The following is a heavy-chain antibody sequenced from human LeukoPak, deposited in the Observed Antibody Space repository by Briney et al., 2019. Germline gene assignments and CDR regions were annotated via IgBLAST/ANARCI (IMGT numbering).Heavy chain of an antibody. CDR2: IKEDGSEK. Sequence: PGGSLRLSCAVSGFTFSSYWMSWVRQAPGKGLELVGNIKEDGSEKYYVDSVKGRFTISRDNAKNSLYLQMNSLRAEDTAVYYRARDSFETDFDYWGQGTLVTVSS. D-gene: IGHD1-14*01. CDR3: ARDSFETDFDY. V-gene: IGHV3-7*01. CDR1: GFTFSSYW. J-gene: IGHJ4*02.